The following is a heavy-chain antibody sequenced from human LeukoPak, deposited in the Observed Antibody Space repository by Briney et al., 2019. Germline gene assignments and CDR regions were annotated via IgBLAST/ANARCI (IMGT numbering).Heavy chain of an antibody. CDR2: ISRSGGNS. CDR1: GFTQNA. Sequence: GGSLRLSCEASGFTQNAMGWVRQAPGKGLEWVASISRSGGNSHYADSVKGRFTISRDNSKNTKYLQMDSLRAEDTALYYCTKDAYSGDFCDWYFDLWGRGTLVTVSS. CDR3: TKDAYSGDFCDWYFDL. J-gene: IGHJ2*01. V-gene: IGHV3-23*01. D-gene: IGHD1-26*01.